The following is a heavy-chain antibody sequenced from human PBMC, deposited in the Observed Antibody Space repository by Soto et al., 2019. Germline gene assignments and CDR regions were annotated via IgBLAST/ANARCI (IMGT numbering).Heavy chain of an antibody. V-gene: IGHV4-31*03. CDR3: ARVGPWVPYYYDSSPYTFENWFDP. J-gene: IGHJ5*02. Sequence: SETLSLTCTVSGGSISSGGYYWSWIRQHPGKGLEWIGYIYYSGSTYYNPSLKSRVTISVDTSKNQFSLKPSSVTAADTAVYYCARVGPWVPYYYDSSPYTFENWFDPWGQGTLVTVSS. CDR2: IYYSGST. CDR1: GGSISSGGYY. D-gene: IGHD3-22*01.